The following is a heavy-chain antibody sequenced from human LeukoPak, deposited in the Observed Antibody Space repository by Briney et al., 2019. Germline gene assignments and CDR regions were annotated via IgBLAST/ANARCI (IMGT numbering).Heavy chain of an antibody. V-gene: IGHV3-53*01. CDR3: ARGHHLVRFDL. Sequence: GGALRLSCVVSGSTVGTNYMNWVRQAPGKGLEWVSILYSGGATDYTDSVKGRFIISRDSSKNSLYLQMNGLRVEDTAVYYCARGHHLVRFDLWGQGTQVTVSS. CDR1: GSTVGTNY. CDR2: LYSGGAT. D-gene: IGHD6-6*01. J-gene: IGHJ4*02.